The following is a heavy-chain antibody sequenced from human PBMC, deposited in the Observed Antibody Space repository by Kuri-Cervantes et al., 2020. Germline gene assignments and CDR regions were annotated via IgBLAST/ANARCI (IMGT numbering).Heavy chain of an antibody. V-gene: IGHV1-8*01. CDR2: MNPNSGNT. D-gene: IGHD3-22*01. CDR1: GYTFTSYD. J-gene: IGHJ4*02. CDR3: ARDLTLYYDRREIFDY. Sequence: ASVKVSCKASGYTFTSYDINWVRQATGQGLEWMGWMNPNSGNTGYAQKFQGRVTMTRNTSISTAYMDLSSLRSDDTAVYYCARDLTLYYDRREIFDYWGQGTLVTSPQ.